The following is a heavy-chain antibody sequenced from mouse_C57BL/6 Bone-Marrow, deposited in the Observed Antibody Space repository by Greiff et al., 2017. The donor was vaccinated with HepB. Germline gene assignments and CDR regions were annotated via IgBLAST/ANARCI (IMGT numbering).Heavy chain of an antibody. Sequence: QVQLQQPGAELVRPGSSVKLSCKASGYTFTSYWMDWVKQRPGQGLEWIGNIYPSDSETHYNQKFKDKATLTVDKSSSTAYMQLSSLTSEDSAVYYCAIPHYYCGSSYSVGYYFDYWGQGTTLTVSS. V-gene: IGHV1-61*01. CDR1: GYTFTSYW. CDR3: AIPHYYCGSSYSVGYYFDY. CDR2: IYPSDSET. D-gene: IGHD1-1*01. J-gene: IGHJ2*01.